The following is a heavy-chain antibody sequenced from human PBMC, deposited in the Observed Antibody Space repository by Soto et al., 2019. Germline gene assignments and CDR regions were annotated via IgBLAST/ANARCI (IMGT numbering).Heavy chain of an antibody. J-gene: IGHJ4*02. CDR1: GGTFSSYA. CDR3: ANAVIPPYCGGDCYSGFDY. CDR2: IIPIFGTA. D-gene: IGHD2-21*02. Sequence: SVKVSCKASGGTFSSYAISWVRQAPGQGLEWMGGIIPIFGTANYAQKFQGRVTITADESTSTAYMELSSLRSEDTAVYYCANAVIPPYCGGDCYSGFDYWGQGTLVTVSS. V-gene: IGHV1-69*13.